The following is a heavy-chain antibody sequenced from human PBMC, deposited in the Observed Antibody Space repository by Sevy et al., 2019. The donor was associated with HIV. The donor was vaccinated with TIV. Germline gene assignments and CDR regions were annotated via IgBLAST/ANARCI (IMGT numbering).Heavy chain of an antibody. CDR2: IYPGDSDT. D-gene: IGHD2-8*02. J-gene: IGHJ2*01. CDR1: GYSFTSYW. V-gene: IGHV5-51*01. Sequence: GESLKISCKGSGYSFTSYWIGWVRQMPGKGLEWMGIIYPGDSDTRYSPSFQGQVTISPDKSISTAYLQWSSLKASDTAMYYCAGPSRYCTGGVCSYWYFDLWGRGTLVTVSS. CDR3: AGPSRYCTGGVCSYWYFDL.